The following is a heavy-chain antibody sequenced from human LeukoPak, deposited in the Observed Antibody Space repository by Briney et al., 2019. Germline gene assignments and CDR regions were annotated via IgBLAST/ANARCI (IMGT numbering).Heavy chain of an antibody. CDR2: ISYSGST. J-gene: IGHJ4*02. CDR3: ARGRHSFDSTGYYSYYFDY. Sequence: SESLSLTCTVSGGSIRSYYWSWLRQPPEKGLEWIGYISYSGSTNYNPSLKSRVTISVDTSKNQFSLKLSSVTAADTAVYYCARGRHSFDSTGYYSYYFDYWGQGTLVTVSS. V-gene: IGHV4-59*01. CDR1: GGSIRSYY. D-gene: IGHD3-22*01.